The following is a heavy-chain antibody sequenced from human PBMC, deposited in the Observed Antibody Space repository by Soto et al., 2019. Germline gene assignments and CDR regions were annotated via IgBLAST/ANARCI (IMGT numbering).Heavy chain of an antibody. CDR1: GFSCSSYE. J-gene: IGHJ6*02. CDR3: ARHQPGNYYYYAMDV. CDR2: ISSSGSTI. V-gene: IGHV3-48*03. D-gene: IGHD2-2*01. Sequence: SLRLSCAASGFSCSSYEMNWFRQAPGKGLEWVSFISSSGSTIFYADSVKGRFTISRDNAKNSLYLQMNSLRAEDTAVYYCARHQPGNYYYYAMDVWGQGTTVTVSS.